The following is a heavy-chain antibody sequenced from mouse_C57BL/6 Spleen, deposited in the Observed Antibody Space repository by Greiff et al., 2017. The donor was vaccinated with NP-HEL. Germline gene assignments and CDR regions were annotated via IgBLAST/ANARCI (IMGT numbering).Heavy chain of an antibody. CDR1: GYTFTSYW. D-gene: IGHD1-1*01. J-gene: IGHJ3*01. Sequence: QVQLQQPGAELVKPGASVKLSCKASGYTFTSYWMHWVKQRPGQGLEWIGMIHPNSGSTNYNEKFKSKATLTVDKSSSTAYMQLSSLTSEDSAVYDCARAGPYGSSYGFAYWGQGTLVTVSA. CDR2: IHPNSGST. CDR3: ARAGPYGSSYGFAY. V-gene: IGHV1-64*01.